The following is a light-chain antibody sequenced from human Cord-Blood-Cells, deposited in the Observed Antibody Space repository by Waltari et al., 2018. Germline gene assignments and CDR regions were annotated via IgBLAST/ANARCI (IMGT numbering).Light chain of an antibody. Sequence: DIVMPQSPDSLAVSLGARATINCKSSQSVLYSSNNKNYLAWYQQKPGQPPKLLIYWASTRESGVPDRFSGSGSGTDFTLTISSLQAEDVAVYDCQQYYSTPYSFGQGTKLEIK. J-gene: IGKJ2*03. CDR1: QSVLYSSNNKNY. V-gene: IGKV4-1*01. CDR2: WAS. CDR3: QQYYSTPYS.